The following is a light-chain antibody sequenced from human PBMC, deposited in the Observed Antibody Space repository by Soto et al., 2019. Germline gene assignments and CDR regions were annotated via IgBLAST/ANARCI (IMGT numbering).Light chain of an antibody. V-gene: IGLV3-1*01. Sequence: SYELTQPPSVSVSPGQTASITCSGDKLGDKYVCWYQQEPGQSPVLVMYEDNKRPSGIPERFSGSNSGNTATLTISGTQAMDEADYYCQAWDRRTVVFGGGTKVTVL. J-gene: IGLJ2*01. CDR2: EDN. CDR3: QAWDRRTVV. CDR1: KLGDKY.